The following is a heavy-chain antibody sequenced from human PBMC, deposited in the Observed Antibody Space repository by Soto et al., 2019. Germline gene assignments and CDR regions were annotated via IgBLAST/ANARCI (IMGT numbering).Heavy chain of an antibody. J-gene: IGHJ4*02. V-gene: IGHV3-30-3*01. D-gene: IGHD3-3*01. CDR2: VSYDASNK. CDR3: ARGGENNFWSGFPDY. CDR1: GFTFSRFA. Sequence: QVHLVESGGGVVQPGKSLRLSCAASGFTFSRFAINWVRQTPGKGLEWVAVVSYDASNKMYADSVKGRFTISRDNFRNMVFLQMSSLSAEDTAIYYCARGGENNFWSGFPDYWCQGTLVTVSS.